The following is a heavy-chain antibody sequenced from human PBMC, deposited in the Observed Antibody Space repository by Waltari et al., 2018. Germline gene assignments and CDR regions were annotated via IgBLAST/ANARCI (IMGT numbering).Heavy chain of an antibody. CDR2: IIPMFGTA. CDR1: GGPFKSDA. Sequence: QVQLVQSGAEVKKPGYSVKVSCKASGGPFKSDAINWVRQAPGQGLEWMGGIIPMFGTANYAQKFQGRVTNTADESTSTAYMELSSLRSEDTAVYYCASAKAVAASGVYYYYGLDVWGQGTTVTVSS. D-gene: IGHD6-19*01. CDR3: ASAKAVAASGVYYYYGLDV. J-gene: IGHJ6*02. V-gene: IGHV1-69*01.